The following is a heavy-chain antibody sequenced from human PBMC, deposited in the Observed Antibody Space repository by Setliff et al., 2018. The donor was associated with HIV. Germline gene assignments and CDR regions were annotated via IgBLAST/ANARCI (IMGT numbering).Heavy chain of an antibody. V-gene: IGHV4-59*08. CDR3: ARLDCSSSSGFVDY. J-gene: IGHJ4*02. Sequence: ETLSLTCTVSGGSISNYYWSWIRQPPGKGLEWIGYIYYSGSTNYNPSLKSRVTLSVDTSNNQFSLKLSSVTAADTAVYYCARLDCSSSSGFVDYWGQGTLVTVSS. CDR1: GGSISNYY. CDR2: IYYSGST. D-gene: IGHD2-2*01.